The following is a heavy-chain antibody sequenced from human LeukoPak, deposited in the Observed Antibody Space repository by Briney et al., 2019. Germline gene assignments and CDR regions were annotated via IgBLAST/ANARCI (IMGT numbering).Heavy chain of an antibody. D-gene: IGHD3-22*01. Sequence: GGSLRLSCVASRFTFFRSLMSWVRQAPAGGVEWVANIEKDGSKKNYVDTVKGRFTISRDNAKNSLFLQMNSLRDEDTAVYYCATNSDYRFEYWGQGTLVTVSS. V-gene: IGHV3-7*01. CDR2: IEKDGSKK. CDR3: ATNSDYRFEY. CDR1: RFTFFRSL. J-gene: IGHJ4*02.